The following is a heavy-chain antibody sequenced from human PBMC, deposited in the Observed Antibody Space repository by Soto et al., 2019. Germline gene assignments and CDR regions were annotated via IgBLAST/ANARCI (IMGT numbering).Heavy chain of an antibody. V-gene: IGHV3-23*01. CDR2: MSGSGSGT. CDR3: VRQAKVTTVTANVGYYYGLDV. Sequence: DVQLLESGGGLVQPGGSLRLSCAASGFRFSTYDMSWVRQAPGKGLEWVSVMSGSGSGTYYADSVKGLFTISRDNSKNTLYRQMNSLRAEDTAVYYCVRQAKVTTVTANVGYYYGLDVWGQGTTVTVSS. D-gene: IGHD4-4*01. CDR1: GFRFSTYD. J-gene: IGHJ6*02.